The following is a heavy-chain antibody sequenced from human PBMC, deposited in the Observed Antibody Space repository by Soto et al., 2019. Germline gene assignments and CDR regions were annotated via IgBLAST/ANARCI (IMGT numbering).Heavy chain of an antibody. CDR2: ISYDGSNK. Sequence: QVQLVESGGGVVQPGRSLRLSCAASGFTFSSYAMHWVRQAPGKGLEWVAVISYDGSNKYYADSVKGRFTISRDNSKNTLYLQMNRLRAEDTAVYYCARDRKEASYGDYEFWGQGTLVTVSS. CDR1: GFTFSSYA. D-gene: IGHD4-17*01. J-gene: IGHJ4*02. V-gene: IGHV3-30-3*01. CDR3: ARDRKEASYGDYEF.